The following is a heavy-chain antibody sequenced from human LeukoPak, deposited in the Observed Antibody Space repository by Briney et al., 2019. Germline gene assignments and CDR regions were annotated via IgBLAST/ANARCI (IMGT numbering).Heavy chain of an antibody. J-gene: IGHJ4*02. CDR3: AKGRGYGSGSYTDY. Sequence: GGSLRLSCAASGFTFGSYGMHWVRQAPGKGLEWVAFIRYDGSNKYYADSVKDRFTISRDNSKNTLYLQMNSLRAEDTAVYYCAKGRGYGSGSYTDYWGQGTLVTVSS. D-gene: IGHD3-10*01. CDR2: IRYDGSNK. V-gene: IGHV3-30*02. CDR1: GFTFGSYG.